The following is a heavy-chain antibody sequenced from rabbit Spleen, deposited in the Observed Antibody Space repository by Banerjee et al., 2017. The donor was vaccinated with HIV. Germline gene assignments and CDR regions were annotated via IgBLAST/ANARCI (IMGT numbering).Heavy chain of an antibody. CDR2: INIVTGKS. V-gene: IGHV1S45*01. Sequence: EQLEESGGGLVKPEGSLTLTCKASGDSLNDKDVMCWVRQDPGKGLEWIACINIVTGKSVYASWAEGRFIMSRTSSTTVTLQMTSLTAADTATYFCARDLVAVIGWNFNLWGPGTLVTVS. J-gene: IGHJ4*01. CDR1: GDSLNDKDV. CDR3: ARDLVAVIGWNFNL. D-gene: IGHD1-1*01.